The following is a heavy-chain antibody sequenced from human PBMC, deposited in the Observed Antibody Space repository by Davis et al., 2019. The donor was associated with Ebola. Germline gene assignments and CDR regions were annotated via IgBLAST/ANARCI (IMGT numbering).Heavy chain of an antibody. Sequence: PGGSLRLSCTVSGGSISSHYWSWIRQPPGKGLEWIGYIYYSGSTNYNPSLKSRVTISVDTSKNQFSLKLSSVTAADTAVYYCARDLRGFRDYGMDVWGQGTTVTVSS. J-gene: IGHJ6*02. D-gene: IGHD3-10*01. V-gene: IGHV4-59*11. CDR2: IYYSGST. CDR1: GGSISSHY. CDR3: ARDLRGFRDYGMDV.